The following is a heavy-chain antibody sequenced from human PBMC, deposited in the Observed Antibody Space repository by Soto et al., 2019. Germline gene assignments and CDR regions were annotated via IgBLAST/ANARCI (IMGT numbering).Heavy chain of an antibody. CDR2: IYHSGSP. D-gene: IGHD6-19*01. CDR1: GGSISSGGYS. Sequence: SETLSLTCAVSGGSISSGGYSWSWIRQPPGKGLEWIGYIYHSGSPYYNPSLKSRVTITRDMSTSTAYMELSSLRSEDTAVYYCAVRYSSGWNRFDPWGQGTLVTVSS. CDR3: AVRYSSGWNRFDP. V-gene: IGHV4-30-2*01. J-gene: IGHJ5*02.